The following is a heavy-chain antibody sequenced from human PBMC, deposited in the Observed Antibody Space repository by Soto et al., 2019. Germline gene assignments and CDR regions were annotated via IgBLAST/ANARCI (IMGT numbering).Heavy chain of an antibody. V-gene: IGHV3-74*01. J-gene: IGHJ4*02. CDR2: IKGDGSSA. D-gene: IGHD1-26*01. CDR3: VRDGERSGDAGDS. Sequence: EVQLVESGGALVQPGGSLRLSCAASGFTFSRHWMHWVRQAPGKGLMWISRIKGDGSSANYADSVRGRFTISRDNAKSTLYLQMDSQRAEDTALYYCVRDGERSGDAGDSWGQGTQVTVPS. CDR1: GFTFSRHW.